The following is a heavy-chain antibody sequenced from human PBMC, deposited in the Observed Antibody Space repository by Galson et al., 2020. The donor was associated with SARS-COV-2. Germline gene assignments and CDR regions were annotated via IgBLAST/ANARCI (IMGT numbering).Heavy chain of an antibody. Sequence: GESLKISCTASGFTFGDYAMSWFRQAPGKGLEWVGFIRSKAYGGTTEYAASVKGRFTISRDDSKSIAYLQMNSLKTEDTAVYYCTRNDVWSGYYLDVWGQGTTVTVSS. D-gene: IGHD3-3*01. CDR2: IRSKAYGGTT. CDR3: TRNDVWSGYYLDV. J-gene: IGHJ6*02. V-gene: IGHV3-49*03. CDR1: GFTFGDYA.